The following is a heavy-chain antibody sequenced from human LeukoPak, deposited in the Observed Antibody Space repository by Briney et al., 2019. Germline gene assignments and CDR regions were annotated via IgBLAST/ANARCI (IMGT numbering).Heavy chain of an antibody. Sequence: PSETLSLTCGVSGGFFTGYNWTWIRQTPGIGLEWIGEHNHDGSSSYSASLESRVTISVDTSNFQLSLTLKSVTAADTAIYYCARGAPMIEMWGLGTRVIVSS. CDR2: HNHDGSS. CDR3: ARGAPMIEM. CDR1: GGFFTGYN. J-gene: IGHJ3*02. V-gene: IGHV4-34*01.